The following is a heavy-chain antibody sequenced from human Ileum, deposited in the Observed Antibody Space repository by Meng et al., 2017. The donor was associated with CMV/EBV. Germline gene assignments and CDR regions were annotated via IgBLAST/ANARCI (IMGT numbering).Heavy chain of an antibody. J-gene: IGHJ5*02. CDR2: IRHKASSYTT. D-gene: IGHD2/OR15-2a*01. V-gene: IGHV3-72*01. CDR1: GFTFSDHY. Sequence: GESLKISCAGTGFTFSDHYIDWVRQAPGKGLEWVGRIRHKASSYTTLYAASVEGRFTVSRDDSKNSVYLQMSSLGADDTAVYYCAKSSPDHFAYFFGPWGQGALVTVSS. CDR3: AKSSPDHFAYFFGP.